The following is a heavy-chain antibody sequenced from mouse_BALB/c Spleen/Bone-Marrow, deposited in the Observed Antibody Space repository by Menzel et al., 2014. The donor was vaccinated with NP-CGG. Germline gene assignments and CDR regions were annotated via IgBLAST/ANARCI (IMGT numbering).Heavy chain of an antibody. CDR3: ARPRQLGLPYYFDS. CDR2: INPYNDGT. D-gene: IGHD3-2*01. CDR1: GYTFTSYV. J-gene: IGHJ2*01. V-gene: IGHV1-14*01. Sequence: VQLQQSGPELVKPGASVKVSCKASGYTFTSYVMHWVKQKPGQGLEWIGYINPYNDGTKYNEKFKGKATLTSDKSSSPAYMELSSLTSEDSAVYYCARPRQLGLPYYFDSWGQGTTLTVSS.